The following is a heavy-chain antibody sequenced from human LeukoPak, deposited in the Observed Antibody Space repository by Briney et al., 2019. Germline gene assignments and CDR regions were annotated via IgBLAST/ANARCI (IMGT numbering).Heavy chain of an antibody. CDR1: GFTFSSYA. Sequence: GGSLRLSCAASGFTFSSYAMSWVRQAPGKGLEWVSAISGSGGSTYYADSVRGRFTISRDNSKNTLYLQMNSLRAEDTAVYYCAKDEGGDILTGYYPTDYWGQGTLVTVSS. V-gene: IGHV3-23*01. CDR2: ISGSGGST. J-gene: IGHJ4*02. CDR3: AKDEGGDILTGYYPTDY. D-gene: IGHD3-9*01.